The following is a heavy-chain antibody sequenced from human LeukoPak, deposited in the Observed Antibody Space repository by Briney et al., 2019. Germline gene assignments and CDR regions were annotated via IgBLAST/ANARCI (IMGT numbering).Heavy chain of an antibody. J-gene: IGHJ4*02. V-gene: IGHV3-74*01. CDR3: VRDFRSADY. CDR2: ICPDGTVT. CDR1: GFTFSSHA. Sequence: GGSLRLSCAASGFTFSSHAMSWVRQAPGKGPMWVSRICPDGTVTNYADSVKARFIISRDNARNTVYLQMNSLRVEDTAVYYCVRDFRSADYWGQGTLVTVSS.